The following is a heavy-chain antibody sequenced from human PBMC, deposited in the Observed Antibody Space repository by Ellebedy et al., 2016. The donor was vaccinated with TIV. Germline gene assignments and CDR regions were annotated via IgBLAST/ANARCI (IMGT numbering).Heavy chain of an antibody. D-gene: IGHD3-22*01. CDR1: GGTFSSYA. V-gene: IGHV1-69*10. J-gene: IGHJ3*02. CDR2: IIPILGIA. Sequence: SVKVSXXASGGTFSSYAISWVRQAPGQGLEWMGGIIPILGIANYAQKFQGRVTITADKSTSTAYMELSSLRSEDTAVYYCARDVGTYDSSPFDIWGQGTMVTVSS. CDR3: ARDVGTYDSSPFDI.